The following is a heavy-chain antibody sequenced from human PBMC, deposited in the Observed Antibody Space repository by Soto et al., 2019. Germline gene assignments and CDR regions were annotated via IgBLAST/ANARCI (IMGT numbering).Heavy chain of an antibody. J-gene: IGHJ4*02. CDR2: IYWDDDE. Sequence: QISLKESGPALVKPTQTLTLTCSFSGFSLTTTGVGVGWIRQPPGKALEWLALIYWDDDERYNPSLKNRLTITKDTSKNLVVLTMTNVVPVDTATYYCALGIAARPFDSWGQGTLVTVSS. CDR3: ALGIAARPFDS. D-gene: IGHD6-6*01. CDR1: GFSLTTTGVG. V-gene: IGHV2-5*02.